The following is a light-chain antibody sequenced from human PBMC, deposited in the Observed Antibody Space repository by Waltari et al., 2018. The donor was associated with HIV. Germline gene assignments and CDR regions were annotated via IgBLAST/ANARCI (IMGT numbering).Light chain of an antibody. J-gene: IGLJ2*01. CDR3: QAWDNNIAV. Sequence: YELTQSPPVSVSPGQTARISCSGEKLGKRFVSWHQQRPGQSPVMVIYQDSERPSGIPERFSGSNSENTATLTISGTQAMDEADYYCQAWDNNIAVFGGGTKLTVL. V-gene: IGLV3-1*01. CDR1: KLGKRF. CDR2: QDS.